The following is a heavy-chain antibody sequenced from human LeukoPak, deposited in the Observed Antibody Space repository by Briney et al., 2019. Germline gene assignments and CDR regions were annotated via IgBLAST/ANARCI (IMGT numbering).Heavy chain of an antibody. D-gene: IGHD1-26*01. CDR2: ISSSSSYI. J-gene: IGHJ4*02. Sequence: GGSLRLSCAASGFTFSSYSMNWVRQAPGKGLEWVSSISSSSSYIYYADSVKGRFTISRDNAKNSLYLQMNSLRAEDTAVYYCARLLGGSYCFDYWGQGTLVTVSS. CDR1: GFTFSSYS. CDR3: ARLLGGSYCFDY. V-gene: IGHV3-21*01.